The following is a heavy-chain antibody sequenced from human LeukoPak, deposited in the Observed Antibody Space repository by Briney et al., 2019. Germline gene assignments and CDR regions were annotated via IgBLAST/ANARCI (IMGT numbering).Heavy chain of an antibody. CDR3: ARGREGYNSYDY. Sequence: SCKASGYTFTGYYMHWVRQAPGKGLEWVSSITFSSSYIYYADSVKGRFTISRDNAKNSMYLQMDSLRAEDTAVYYCARGREGYNSYDYWGQGTLVTVSS. D-gene: IGHD5-24*01. V-gene: IGHV3-21*01. CDR2: ITFSSSYI. CDR1: GYTFTGYY. J-gene: IGHJ4*02.